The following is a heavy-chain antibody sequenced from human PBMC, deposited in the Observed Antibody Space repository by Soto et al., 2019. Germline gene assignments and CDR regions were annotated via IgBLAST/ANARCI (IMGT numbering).Heavy chain of an antibody. V-gene: IGHV4-59*01. CDR1: GGSISSXY. J-gene: IGHJ5*01. CDR3: XXXXXXXXLSFDS. Sequence: QVQLQESGPGLVKPSETLSLTCTVSGGSISSXYXXWIRQPPGKGLEWIGFIFYSGSTSYNPSLXXXXXXXXXXXXXXXXXXXXXXXXXXXXXXXXXXXXXXXXLSFDSWGQGTLVAVSS. CDR2: IFYSGST.